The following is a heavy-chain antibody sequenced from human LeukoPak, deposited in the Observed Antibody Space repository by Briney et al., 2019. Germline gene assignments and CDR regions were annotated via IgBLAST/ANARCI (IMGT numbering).Heavy chain of an antibody. D-gene: IGHD3-16*01. CDR2: INTYNGNP. CDR1: GYTFSNYA. J-gene: IGHJ3*02. CDR3: VSMGSDGFDI. Sequence: ASVTVSCKASGYTFSNYAMNWVRQAPGQGLEFMGWINTYNGNPTYAQAFTGRFVFSVDTSVSTAYLQISSLKTEDTAVYYCVSMGSDGFDIWGQGTMIIVSS. V-gene: IGHV7-4-1*02.